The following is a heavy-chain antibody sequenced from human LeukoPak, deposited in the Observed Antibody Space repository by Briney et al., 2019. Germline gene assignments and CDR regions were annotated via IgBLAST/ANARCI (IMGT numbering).Heavy chain of an antibody. CDR3: ARYYGSDPATFDI. CDR2: ISYDGSNK. Sequence: GGSLRLSCAASGFTFSSYGIYWVRQAPGKGLEWVAVISYDGSNKYYADSVKGRFTISRDNSKNTLYVQMNSLRAEDTAVYYCARYYGSDPATFDIWGQGTMVTVSS. D-gene: IGHD3-10*01. CDR1: GFTFSSYG. J-gene: IGHJ3*02. V-gene: IGHV3-30*03.